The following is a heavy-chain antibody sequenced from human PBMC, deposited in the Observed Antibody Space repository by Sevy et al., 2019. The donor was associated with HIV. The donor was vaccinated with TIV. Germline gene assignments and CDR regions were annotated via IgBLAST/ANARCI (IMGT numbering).Heavy chain of an antibody. CDR3: ARDGWMLLSGWGNYFDY. Sequence: GGSLRLSCAASGFTFSSYGMHWVRQAPGKGLEWVAVIWYDGSNKYYADSVKGRFTISRDNSKNRLYLQMNSLRAEDTAVYYCARDGWMLLSGWGNYFDYWGQGTLVTVSS. V-gene: IGHV3-33*01. CDR1: GFTFSSYG. CDR2: IWYDGSNK. D-gene: IGHD6-19*01. J-gene: IGHJ4*02.